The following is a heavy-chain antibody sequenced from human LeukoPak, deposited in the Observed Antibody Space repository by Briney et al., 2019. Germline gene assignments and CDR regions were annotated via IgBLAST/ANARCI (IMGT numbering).Heavy chain of an antibody. D-gene: IGHD4-17*01. CDR2: ISAYNGNT. Sequence: ASVKVSCKASGYTFTSYGISWVRQAPGQGLEWMRWISAYNGNTNYAQKLQGRVTMTTDTSTSTAYMELRSLRSDDTAVYYCARGPPTVTYYYYGMDVWGQGTTVTVSS. CDR1: GYTFTSYG. J-gene: IGHJ6*02. V-gene: IGHV1-18*01. CDR3: ARGPPTVTYYYYGMDV.